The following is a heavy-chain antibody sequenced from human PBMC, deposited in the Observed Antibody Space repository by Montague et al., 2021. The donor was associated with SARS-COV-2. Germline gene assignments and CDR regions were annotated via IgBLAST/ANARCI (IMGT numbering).Heavy chain of an antibody. CDR1: GFTFSSYA. D-gene: IGHD1-26*01. J-gene: IGHJ3*02. CDR3: ARPSSGSYYHAFDI. CDR2: LSYAGSNK. V-gene: IGHV3-30-3*01. Sequence: SLRLSCAASGFTFSSYAMHWVRQAPVKGLEWVAVLSYAGSNKYXXXSXXGRFTISRDNSKNTLYLQLNSLSAEATAVYYCARPSSGSYYHAFDIWGQGTMVTVSS.